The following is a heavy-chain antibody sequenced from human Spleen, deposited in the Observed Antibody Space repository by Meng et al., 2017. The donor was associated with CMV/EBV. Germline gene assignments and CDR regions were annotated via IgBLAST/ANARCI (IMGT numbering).Heavy chain of an antibody. CDR3: AIDWRRQYSGAGRSRRDH. V-gene: IGHV3-48*03. CDR2: ISSSGSTI. J-gene: IGHJ4*02. Sequence: GESLKISCAASGFTFSSYEMNWVRQAPGKGLEWVSYISSSGSTIYYADSVKGQFTISRDNAKNSLYLQMNSLRAEDTAVYYCAIDWRRQYSGAGRSRRDHWGQGVLVTVSS. D-gene: IGHD3-10*01. CDR1: GFTFSSYE.